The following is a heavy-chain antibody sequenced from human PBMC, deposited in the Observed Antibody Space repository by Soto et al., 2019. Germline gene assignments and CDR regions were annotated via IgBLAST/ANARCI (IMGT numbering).Heavy chain of an antibody. D-gene: IGHD6-19*01. CDR1: GYTFTSYV. CDR3: ARVVATVAGPYGMDV. J-gene: IGHJ6*02. V-gene: IGHV1-18*01. CDR2: ISAYNGNT. Sequence: QVQLVQTGAEVKKPGASVKVSCRASGYTFTSYVISWVRQAPAQGLEWMGGISAYNGNTNFAQKLQGRVTMTTDTSTSTAYMELRSLRSDDTAVYYCARVVATVAGPYGMDVWGQGTTVTVSS.